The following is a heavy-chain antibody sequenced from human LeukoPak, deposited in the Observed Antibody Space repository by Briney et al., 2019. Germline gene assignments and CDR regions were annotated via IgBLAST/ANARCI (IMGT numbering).Heavy chain of an antibody. Sequence: SGGSLRLSCAASGFSFSSYGMTWVRQAPGKGLEWVSVISGAGRSIYYADSVKGRFTISRDNSKNTLYLQMNSLRADDTAVYYCARDSFYPTYYDFWSGYYYYYYMDVWGKGTTVTVSS. CDR1: GFSFSSYG. D-gene: IGHD3-3*01. CDR3: ARDSFYPTYYDFWSGYYYYYYMDV. CDR2: ISGAGRSI. V-gene: IGHV3-23*01. J-gene: IGHJ6*03.